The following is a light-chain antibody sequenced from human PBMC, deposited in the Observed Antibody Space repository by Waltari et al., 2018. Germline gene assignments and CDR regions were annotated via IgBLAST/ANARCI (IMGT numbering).Light chain of an antibody. CDR2: DVN. V-gene: IGLV2-14*03. Sequence: QSALTQPASVSGSPGQSITISCTGTSSDIGGYNFVSWYQQYPGKVPKLIIYDVNNRPSGVSNRFSGSKSGDTASLTISGLQAEYEADYYCSSYISSDIPVVFGGGTKLTVL. CDR1: SSDIGGYNF. CDR3: SSYISSDIPVV. J-gene: IGLJ2*01.